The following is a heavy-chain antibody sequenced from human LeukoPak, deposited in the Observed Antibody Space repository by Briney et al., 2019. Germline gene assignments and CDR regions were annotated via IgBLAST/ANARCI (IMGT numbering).Heavy chain of an antibody. D-gene: IGHD7-27*01. V-gene: IGHV1-2*02. Sequence: GASVKVSCKASGYTLTGHYIHWVRQAPGQGLEWMGWISPHSGFTMYPQRFQGRVTMTTDTSISTAFLEVRRLRSDDTAAYYCARQTGDDAFDIWGQGTMITVYS. CDR3: ARQTGDDAFDI. CDR2: ISPHSGFT. J-gene: IGHJ3*02. CDR1: GYTLTGHY.